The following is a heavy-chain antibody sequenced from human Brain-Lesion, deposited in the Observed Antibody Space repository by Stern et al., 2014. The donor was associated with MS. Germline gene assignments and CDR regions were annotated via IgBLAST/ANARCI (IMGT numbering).Heavy chain of an antibody. V-gene: IGHV5-10-1*03. CDR2: IDPSDSNP. J-gene: IGHJ4*02. D-gene: IGHD3-16*01. CDR3: ARHMGEGLSIDY. Sequence: VQLVQSGAEVKKPGESLRISCQGSGYSFTSDWISWVRQMPGKGLAWKGRIDPSDSNPNYSPSFQGHVTISTDKSINTAYLDWRSLKASDTAMYYCARHMGEGLSIDYWGQGTLVTVSS. CDR1: GYSFTSDW.